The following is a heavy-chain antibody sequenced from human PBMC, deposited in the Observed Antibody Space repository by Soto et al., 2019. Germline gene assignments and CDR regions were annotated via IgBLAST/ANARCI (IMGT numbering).Heavy chain of an antibody. CDR3: SADHPHTAIGWPV. CDR2: IVVASGRT. Sequence: SVKVSCKASGFDFGSFGIQFLRQTHGRGLEWIGWIVVASGRTNYARQFQGRVAFSRDMSSTTAYMDLYDLKSDDTAVYFCSADHPHTAIGWPVWGQGTTVTVSS. J-gene: IGHJ6*02. V-gene: IGHV1-58*02. CDR1: GFDFGSFG.